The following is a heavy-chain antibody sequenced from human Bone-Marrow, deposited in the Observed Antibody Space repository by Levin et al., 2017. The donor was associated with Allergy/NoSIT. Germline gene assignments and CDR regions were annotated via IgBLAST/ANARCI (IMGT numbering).Heavy chain of an antibody. D-gene: IGHD6-13*01. CDR2: IKQDGSEK. CDR3: ARDFPGPGIAAAGTVYYYYDGMDV. V-gene: IGHV3-7*01. J-gene: IGHJ6*02. CDR1: GFTFSSYW. Sequence: GGSLRLSCAASGFTFSSYWMSWVRQAPGKGLEWVANIKQDGSEKYYVDSVKGRFTISRDNAKNSLYLQMNSLRAEDTAVYYCARDFPGPGIAAAGTVYYYYDGMDVWGQGTTVTVSS.